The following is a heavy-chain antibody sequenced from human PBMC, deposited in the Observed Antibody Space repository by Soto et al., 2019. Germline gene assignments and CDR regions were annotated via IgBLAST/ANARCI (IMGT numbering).Heavy chain of an antibody. Sequence: EVQLVESGGGLIQPGGSLRLSCAASGFIVSNKYMTWVRQAPGKGLEWVATIYARGDTHYAGSVKGRFTISRDNSANTLFLQMNSLRADDTAMYYCARERDTTGYILRYWGQGTLVTVSS. CDR3: ARERDTTGYILRY. J-gene: IGHJ4*02. D-gene: IGHD3-9*01. CDR2: IYARGDT. CDR1: GFIVSNKY. V-gene: IGHV3-53*01.